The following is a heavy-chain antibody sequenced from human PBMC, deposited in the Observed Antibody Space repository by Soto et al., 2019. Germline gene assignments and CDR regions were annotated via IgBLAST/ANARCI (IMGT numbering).Heavy chain of an antibody. CDR1: GGSISSGGYY. D-gene: IGHD3-22*01. V-gene: IGHV4-31*03. J-gene: IGHJ4*02. CDR2: IYYSGST. Sequence: PSETLSLTCTVSGGSISSGGYYWSWIRQHPGKGLEWIGYIYYSGSTYYNPSLKSRVTISVDTSKNQFSLKLSSVTAADTAVYYCARDLPRYDSSGYYHRYFDYWGQGTLVTVSS. CDR3: ARDLPRYDSSGYYHRYFDY.